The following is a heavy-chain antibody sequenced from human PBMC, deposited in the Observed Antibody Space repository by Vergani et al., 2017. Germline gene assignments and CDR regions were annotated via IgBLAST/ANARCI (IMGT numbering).Heavy chain of an antibody. V-gene: IGHV3-30*02. CDR1: GFTLSNYD. D-gene: IGHD3-16*01. CDR2: IQFDGSNQ. Sequence: QVQLVESGGGVVQRGGSLRLSCATSGFTLSNYDRQWIRQGPGKGLEFVAFIQFDGSNQYYADSVKVRFTLSRDFSKHTLYLQMNSLRTDDTATYYCAKHFRGWGIDYWGQGTQVIVSS. J-gene: IGHJ4*02. CDR3: AKHFRGWGIDY.